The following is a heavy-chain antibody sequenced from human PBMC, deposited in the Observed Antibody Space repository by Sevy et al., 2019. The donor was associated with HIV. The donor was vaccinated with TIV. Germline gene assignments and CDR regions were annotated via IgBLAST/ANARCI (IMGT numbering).Heavy chain of an antibody. CDR2: ISGSGDIT. CDR1: GFTFSRFA. J-gene: IGHJ4*02. D-gene: IGHD6-13*01. CDR3: AITDRISALGQFDY. Sequence: GGSLRLSCAASGFTFSRFAMSWVRQAPGKGLEWASIISGSGDITYYEQSVKGRFTISRDNSKNTLSLQMNSLRAEDTAIYFCAITDRISALGQFDYWGQGTLVTVSS. V-gene: IGHV3-23*01.